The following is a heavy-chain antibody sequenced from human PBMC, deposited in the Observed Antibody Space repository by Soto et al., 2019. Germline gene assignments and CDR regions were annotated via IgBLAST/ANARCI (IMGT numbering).Heavy chain of an antibody. J-gene: IGHJ4*02. V-gene: IGHV1-3*01. CDR3: ARDSGSRYSSGWYVDY. Sequence: QVQLVQYGAEVKKPGASVKVSCKASGYTLTSYAMHWVRQAPGQRLEWMGWINAGNGNTKYSQKFQGRVTITRDTSASTAYMELSSLRSEDTAVYYCARDSGSRYSSGWYVDYWGQGTLVTVSS. CDR1: GYTLTSYA. CDR2: INAGNGNT. D-gene: IGHD6-19*01.